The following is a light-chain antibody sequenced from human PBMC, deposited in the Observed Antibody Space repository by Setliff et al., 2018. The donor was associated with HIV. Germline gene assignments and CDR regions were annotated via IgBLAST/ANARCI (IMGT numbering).Light chain of an antibody. Sequence: QSALTQPASMSGSPGQSITVSCTGTGSDVGGFNFVSWYQQHPGKAPRLMIYDVTNRPSGVSNRFSGSKSGNTASLTISGLQAEDEADYYCSIHRSRGYVFGTGTKGTVL. J-gene: IGLJ1*01. CDR1: GSDVGGFNF. CDR2: DVT. V-gene: IGLV2-14*03. CDR3: SIHRSRGYV.